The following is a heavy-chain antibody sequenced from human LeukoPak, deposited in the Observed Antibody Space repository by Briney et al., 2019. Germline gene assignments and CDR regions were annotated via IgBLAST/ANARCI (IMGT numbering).Heavy chain of an antibody. Sequence: GGSLRLSCAASGFTFSSYGMSWVRQAPGKGLEWVSAISGSGGSTYYADSVKGRFTISRDNSKNTLYLQMNSLRAEDTAVYYCAKGPRSCSGGSCYSYFWGQGTLVTVSS. D-gene: IGHD2-15*01. J-gene: IGHJ4*02. CDR2: ISGSGGST. CDR3: AKGPRSCSGGSCYSYF. CDR1: GFTFSSYG. V-gene: IGHV3-23*01.